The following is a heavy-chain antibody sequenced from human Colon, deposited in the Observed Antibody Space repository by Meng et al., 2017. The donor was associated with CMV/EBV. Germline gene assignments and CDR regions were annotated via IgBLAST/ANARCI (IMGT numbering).Heavy chain of an antibody. CDR3: TRGLQLWFPSPAY. CDR1: GYLFTRYD. CDR2: MNPKTGNT. Sequence: KASGYLFTRYDITWVRQATGQGLEWMGWMNPKTGNTVYAQKFQARVNLTVDSSIDTAYMELSSLKTDDTAVYYCTRGLQLWFPSPAYWGQGALVTVSS. D-gene: IGHD5-18*01. V-gene: IGHV1-8*01. J-gene: IGHJ4*02.